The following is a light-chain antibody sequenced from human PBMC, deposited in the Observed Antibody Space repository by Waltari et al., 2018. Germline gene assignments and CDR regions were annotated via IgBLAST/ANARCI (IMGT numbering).Light chain of an antibody. Sequence: SYELTQPPSVSVSPGQTARITCSGDALPRHYAYWYQQKPRQAPVLTLSKDTERPSGVPERVSGSSSGTIATLTISGVQAEDEADYYCQSTDSSGSYPWVFGGGTKLTVL. CDR3: QSTDSSGSYPWV. V-gene: IGLV3-25*03. J-gene: IGLJ3*02. CDR2: KDT. CDR1: ALPRHY.